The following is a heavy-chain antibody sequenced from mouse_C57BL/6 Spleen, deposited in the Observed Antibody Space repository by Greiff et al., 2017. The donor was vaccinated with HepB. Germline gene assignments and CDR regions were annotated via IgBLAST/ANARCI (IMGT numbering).Heavy chain of an antibody. D-gene: IGHD1-1*01. V-gene: IGHV1-72*01. CDR3: AREPYYGSRREYYYAMDY. CDR2: IDPNSGGT. Sequence: QVQLQQPGAELVKPGASVKLSCKASGYTFTSYWMHWVKQRPGRGLEWIGRIDPNSGGTKYNEKFKSKATLTVDKPSSTAYMQLSSLTSEYSAVYYCAREPYYGSRREYYYAMDYWGQGTSVTVSS. CDR1: GYTFTSYW. J-gene: IGHJ4*01.